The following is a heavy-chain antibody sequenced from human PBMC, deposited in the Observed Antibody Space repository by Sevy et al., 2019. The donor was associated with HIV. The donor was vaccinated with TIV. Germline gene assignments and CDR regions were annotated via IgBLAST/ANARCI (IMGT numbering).Heavy chain of an antibody. J-gene: IGHJ4*02. CDR1: GGSFSGYY. CDR3: ASRNCSGGSCYSGSPFDY. D-gene: IGHD2-15*01. CDR2: INHSGST. V-gene: IGHV4-34*01. Sequence: SETLSLTCAVYGGSFSGYYWSWIRQPPGKGLEWIGEINHSGSTNYNPSLKSRVTISVDTSKNQFSLKLSSVTAADTAVYYCASRNCSGGSCYSGSPFDYWGQGTQVTVSS.